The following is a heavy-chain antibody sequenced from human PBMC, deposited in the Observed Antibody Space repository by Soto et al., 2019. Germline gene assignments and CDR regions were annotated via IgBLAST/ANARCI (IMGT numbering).Heavy chain of an antibody. CDR2: IGTHNGDT. CDR3: ARDWRGAEGFDP. V-gene: IGHV1-18*01. J-gene: IGHJ5*02. Sequence: SLTVSYKVFGYAYSSHGFSCGRHTPGQGLEWVGWIGTHNGDTTYAQKFQGRVTMTIDTSTTTSYMELRSLTSDDTAMYFCARDWRGAEGFDPWGQGTLVTVSS. CDR1: GYAYSSHG. D-gene: IGHD3-3*01.